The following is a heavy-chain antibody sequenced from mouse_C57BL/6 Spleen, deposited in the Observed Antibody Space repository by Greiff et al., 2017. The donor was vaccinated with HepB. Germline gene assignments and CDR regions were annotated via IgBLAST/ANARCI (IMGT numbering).Heavy chain of an antibody. D-gene: IGHD1-1*01. Sequence: QVQLQQPGAELVRPGSSMKLSCKASGYTFTSYWMHWVKQRPIQGLEWIGNIDPSDSETHYNQKFKDKATLTVDKSSSTAYMQLSSLTSEDSAVYYCARVGLVAEYYFDYWGQGTTLTVSS. J-gene: IGHJ2*01. CDR2: IDPSDSET. CDR3: ARVGLVAEYYFDY. V-gene: IGHV1-52*01. CDR1: GYTFTSYW.